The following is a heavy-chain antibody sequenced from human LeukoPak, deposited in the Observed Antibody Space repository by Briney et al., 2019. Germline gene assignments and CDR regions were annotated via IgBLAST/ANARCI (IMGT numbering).Heavy chain of an antibody. CDR2: ISTSSSYI. V-gene: IGHV3-21*01. CDR1: GFTFSSYS. CDR3: VRDAFSPDAFDI. J-gene: IGHJ3*02. Sequence: GGSLRLSCAASGFTFSSYSMNWVRQAPGKGLEWVSSISTSSSYIYSADSVKGRFTISRDNAKNSLYLQMNSLRAEDTAVYYCVRDAFSPDAFDIWGQGTMVTVSS.